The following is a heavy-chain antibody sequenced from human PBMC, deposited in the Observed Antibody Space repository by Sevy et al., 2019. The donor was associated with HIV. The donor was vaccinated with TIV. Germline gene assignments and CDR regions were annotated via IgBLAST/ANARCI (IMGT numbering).Heavy chain of an antibody. Sequence: GGSLRLSCAVSGFTFSSHWMFCVRQAPGKGLVWVSHINSHGTITNYADSVKGRFAISRDNTKNTIYLQMNSLRAEDTAVYYCARGQLLQFLEWPSYGLDVWGQGTTVTVSS. J-gene: IGHJ6*02. CDR1: GFTFSSHW. D-gene: IGHD3-3*01. V-gene: IGHV3-74*01. CDR3: ARGQLLQFLEWPSYGLDV. CDR2: INSHGTIT.